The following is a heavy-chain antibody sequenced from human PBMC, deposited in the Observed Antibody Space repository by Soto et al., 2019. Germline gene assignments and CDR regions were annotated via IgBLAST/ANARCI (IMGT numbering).Heavy chain of an antibody. CDR2: ISSSRSYI. D-gene: IGHD2-2*01. Sequence: EVQLVESGGGLVKPGGSLRLSCAASGFTFSSYSMNWVRQAPGKGLEWVSSISSSRSYIYYADSVKGRFTISRDNAKNSLYLQMNSLRAEDTAVYYCAAYCSSTSCSIHYYYYYYMDVWGKGTTVTVSS. CDR3: AAYCSSTSCSIHYYYYYYMDV. J-gene: IGHJ6*03. V-gene: IGHV3-21*01. CDR1: GFTFSSYS.